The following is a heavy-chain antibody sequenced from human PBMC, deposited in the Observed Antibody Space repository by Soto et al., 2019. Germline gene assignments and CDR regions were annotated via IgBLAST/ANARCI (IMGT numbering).Heavy chain of an antibody. Sequence: QVQLVQSGAEVKKPGASVKVSCKASGYNFNSYTISWVRQAPGQGLEWMGRISAYNGNTNYAQKLQGRVTMTTDISTSTAYMELRSLRSDDTAVYHCARVVGALGHWFDPWGQGTLVTVSS. J-gene: IGHJ5*02. V-gene: IGHV1-18*01. CDR2: ISAYNGNT. CDR1: GYNFNSYT. D-gene: IGHD1-26*01. CDR3: ARVVGALGHWFDP.